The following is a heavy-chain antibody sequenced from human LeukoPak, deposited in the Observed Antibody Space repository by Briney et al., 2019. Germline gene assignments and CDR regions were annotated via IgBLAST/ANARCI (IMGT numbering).Heavy chain of an antibody. CDR3: ARRDTYYDFWSGYHSWFDP. V-gene: IGHV4-38-2*01. Sequence: SETLSLTCAVSGYSISSGYYWGWIRQPPGKGLEWIGSIYHSGSTYHNPSLKSRVTISVDTSKNQFSLKLSSVTAADTAVYYYARRDTYYDFWSGYHSWFDPWGQGTLVTVSS. J-gene: IGHJ5*02. CDR2: IYHSGST. CDR1: GYSISSGYY. D-gene: IGHD3-3*01.